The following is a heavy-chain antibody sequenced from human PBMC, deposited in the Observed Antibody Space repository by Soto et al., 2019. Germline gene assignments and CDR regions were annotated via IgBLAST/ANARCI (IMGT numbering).Heavy chain of an antibody. D-gene: IGHD6-13*01. J-gene: IGHJ5*02. Sequence: PSQTLSLTCAISGDSVSSNSAAWNWIRQSPSRGLEWLGRTYYRSKWYNDYAVSVKSRITINPDTSKNQFSLQLNSVTPEDTAVYYCARDALYSSSWYANWFDPWGQGTMVTVSS. CDR1: GDSVSSNSAA. CDR2: TYYRSKWYN. V-gene: IGHV6-1*01. CDR3: ARDALYSSSWYANWFDP.